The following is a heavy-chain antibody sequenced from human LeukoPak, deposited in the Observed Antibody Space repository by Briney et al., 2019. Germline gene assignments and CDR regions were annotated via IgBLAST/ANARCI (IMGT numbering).Heavy chain of an antibody. D-gene: IGHD3-10*01. J-gene: IGHJ4*02. Sequence: GASVKVSCKAPGYSFTGYYMHWVRQAPGQGLEWMGWINPNSGGTNYAQKFQGWVTMTRDTSISTAYMELSRLRSDDTAVYYCARSMVRGVMDYWGQGTLVTVSS. CDR3: ARSMVRGVMDY. V-gene: IGHV1-2*04. CDR2: INPNSGGT. CDR1: GYSFTGYY.